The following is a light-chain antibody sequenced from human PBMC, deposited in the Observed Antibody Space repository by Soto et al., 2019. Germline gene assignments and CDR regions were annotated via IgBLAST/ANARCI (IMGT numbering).Light chain of an antibody. CDR1: SSDVGGYNY. CDR2: DVS. CDR3: SSYTTSNTRQIV. J-gene: IGLJ1*01. V-gene: IGLV2-14*01. Sequence: QSVLTQPASVSGSPGQSITISCTGTSSDVGGYNYVSWYQQHPGKAPKLMIYDVSNRPSGVSNRFSGSKSGNTASLTISGLQPEDEADYYCSSYTTSNTRQIVFGTGTNVTVL.